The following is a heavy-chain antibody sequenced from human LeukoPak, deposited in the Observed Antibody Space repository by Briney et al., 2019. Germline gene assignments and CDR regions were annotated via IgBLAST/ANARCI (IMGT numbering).Heavy chain of an antibody. J-gene: IGHJ6*02. Sequence: GGSLRLSCAASGFTFSSYSMNWVRQAPGKGLEWVSSISSSISYIYYADSVKGRFTISRDNAKNSLYPQMNSLRAEDTAVYYCARDSYCRGIWFGELFRCYYGMDVWGQGTTVTVSS. CDR2: ISSSISYI. CDR3: ARDSYCRGIWFGELFRCYYGMDV. CDR1: GFTFSSYS. V-gene: IGHV3-21*01. D-gene: IGHD3-10*01.